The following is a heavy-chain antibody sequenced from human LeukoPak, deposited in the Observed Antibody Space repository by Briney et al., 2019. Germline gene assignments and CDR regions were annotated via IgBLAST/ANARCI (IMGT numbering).Heavy chain of an antibody. CDR1: GGTFSSYA. Sequence: ASVKVSCKASGGTFSSYAISWVRQAPGQGLEWKGGIIPIFGTANYAQKFQGRVTITADESTSTAYMELSSLRSEDTAVYYCASLLFADAFDIWGQGTMVTVSS. CDR2: IIPIFGTA. J-gene: IGHJ3*02. CDR3: ASLLFADAFDI. V-gene: IGHV1-69*13.